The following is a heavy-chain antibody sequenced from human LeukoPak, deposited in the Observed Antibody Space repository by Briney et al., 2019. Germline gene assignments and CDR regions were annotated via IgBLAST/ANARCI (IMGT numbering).Heavy chain of an antibody. CDR1: GFTFSSYT. CDR2: ISYDGSNK. Sequence: GRSLRLSCAASGFTFSSYTMHWVRQTPGKGLEWVAVISYDGSNKYYADSVKGRFTISRDNSKNTLYLQMNSLRAEDTAVYYCARDGSITMIVVVIAPPGGLGYWGQGTLVTVSS. D-gene: IGHD3-22*01. J-gene: IGHJ4*02. V-gene: IGHV3-30*04. CDR3: ARDGSITMIVVVIAPPGGLGY.